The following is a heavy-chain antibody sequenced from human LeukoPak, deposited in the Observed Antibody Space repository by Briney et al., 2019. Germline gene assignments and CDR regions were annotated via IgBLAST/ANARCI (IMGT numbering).Heavy chain of an antibody. D-gene: IGHD1-26*01. V-gene: IGHV3-30*04. CDR1: GLGFSNYA. CDR3: ARGAILGAFNLMDY. CDR2: ILYDGSIQ. J-gene: IGHJ4*02. Sequence: PGGPLRLPCEAPGLGFSNYAMHWFGQAQAKGLNWWEVILYDGSIQNTADSVRGRFIISRDNSKNTVFLQMSSLTTDDTAVYYCARGAILGAFNLMDYWGQGTLVTVSS.